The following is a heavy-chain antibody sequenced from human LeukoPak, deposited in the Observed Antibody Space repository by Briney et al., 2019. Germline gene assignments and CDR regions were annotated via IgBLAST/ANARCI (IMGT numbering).Heavy chain of an antibody. CDR3: ARGAGRRNTYYDFWSGYYTEPLDAFDI. CDR1: GGTFSSYA. D-gene: IGHD3-3*01. Sequence: ASVKVSCKASGGTFSSYAISWVRQAPGQGLEWMGWISAYNGNTNYAQKLQGRVTMTTDTSTSTAYMELRSLRSDDTAVYYCARGAGRRNTYYDFWSGYYTEPLDAFDIWGQGTMVTVSS. V-gene: IGHV1-18*01. J-gene: IGHJ3*02. CDR2: ISAYNGNT.